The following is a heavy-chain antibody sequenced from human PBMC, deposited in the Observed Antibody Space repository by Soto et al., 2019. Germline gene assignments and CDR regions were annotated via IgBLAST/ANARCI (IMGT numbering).Heavy chain of an antibody. CDR1: CSTFTSYG. D-gene: IGHD6-6*01. CDR2: ISAYNGNT. Sequence: ASLKFSCKPSCSTFTSYGISWVRQTTGQGLEWMGWISAYNGNTNYAQKLQGRVTMTTDTSTSTAYMELRSLRSDDTAVYYCALSALYSSWGLDYWGQGNLVSVSS. V-gene: IGHV1-18*04. CDR3: ALSALYSSWGLDY. J-gene: IGHJ4*02.